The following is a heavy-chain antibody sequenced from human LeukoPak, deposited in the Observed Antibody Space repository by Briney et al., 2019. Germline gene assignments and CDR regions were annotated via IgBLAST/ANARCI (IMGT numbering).Heavy chain of an antibody. Sequence: GASVKVSCKASGYTFTSNYMHWVRQAPGQGLEWMGMINPSSGSPRYAKTVQGRVTMTRDTSTSTVYMEMSSLRSEDTAVYYCARDRGRNMLVDHWGQGTLVTVSS. CDR1: GYTFTSNY. D-gene: IGHD2-8*01. CDR2: INPSSGSP. CDR3: ARDRGRNMLVDH. J-gene: IGHJ5*02. V-gene: IGHV1-46*01.